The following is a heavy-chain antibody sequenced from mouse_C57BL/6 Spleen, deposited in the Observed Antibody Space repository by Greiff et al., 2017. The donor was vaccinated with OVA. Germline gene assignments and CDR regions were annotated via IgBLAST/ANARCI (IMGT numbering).Heavy chain of an antibody. D-gene: IGHD2-4*01. Sequence: VQLQQSGPELVKPGASVKISCKASGYSFTSYYIHWVKQRPGQGLEWIGWIYPGSGNTKYNEKFKGKATLTADTSSSTAYMQLSSLTSEDSAVYYCAYYDYDERRYFDYWGQGTTLTVSS. V-gene: IGHV1-66*01. J-gene: IGHJ2*01. CDR1: GYSFTSYY. CDR2: IYPGSGNT. CDR3: AYYDYDERRYFDY.